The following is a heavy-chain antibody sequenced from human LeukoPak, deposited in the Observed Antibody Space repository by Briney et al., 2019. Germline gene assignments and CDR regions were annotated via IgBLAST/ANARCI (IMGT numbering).Heavy chain of an antibody. CDR2: IYYSGST. J-gene: IGHJ3*02. V-gene: IGHV4-39*01. CDR3: ASPYGSSHDAFDI. D-gene: IGHD3-10*01. CDR1: GGSISSSSYY. Sequence: PSETLSLTCTVSGGSISSSSYYWGWIRQPPGKGLEWIGSIYYSGSTYYNPSLKSRVTISVDTSKNQFSLKLSSVTAADTAVYYCASPYGSSHDAFDIWGQGTMVTVSS.